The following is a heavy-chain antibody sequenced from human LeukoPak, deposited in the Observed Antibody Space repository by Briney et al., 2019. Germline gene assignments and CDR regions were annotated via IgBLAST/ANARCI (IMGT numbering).Heavy chain of an antibody. CDR2: IKQDGSEK. D-gene: IGHD2-21*02. V-gene: IGHV3-7*03. CDR1: GFTFSTYW. J-gene: IGHJ4*02. Sequence: GGSLRLSCAASGFTFSTYWMSWVRQARGKGLEWVANIKQDGSEKYSLDSVKGRFTISRDNAKNSLYLQMNSLRAEDTAVYYCARCAGPVETDWGQGTLVTVSS. CDR3: ARCAGPVETD.